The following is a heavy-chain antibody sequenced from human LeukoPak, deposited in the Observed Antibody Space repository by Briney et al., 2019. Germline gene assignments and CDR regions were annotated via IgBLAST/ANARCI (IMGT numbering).Heavy chain of an antibody. CDR1: GYTPAPYA. CDR3: ATARLRLPDWTGDS. CDR2: INTDNGNT. Sequence: ASVKVSCKASGYTPAPYAIHWVRQASGQRLEWMGWINTDNGNTKYSQKFQGRVTITRDTSANTVYMDLSRLRSEDSAIYYCATARLRLPDWTGDSWGQGTLVTVSS. V-gene: IGHV1-3*04. D-gene: IGHD3-9*01. J-gene: IGHJ4*02.